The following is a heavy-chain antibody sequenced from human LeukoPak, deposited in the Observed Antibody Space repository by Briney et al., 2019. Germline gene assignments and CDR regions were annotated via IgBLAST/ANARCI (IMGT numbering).Heavy chain of an antibody. CDR2: INHIGST. Sequence: SQTLSLTCAVYAGSFSVYYWSWIRQPPGKGLEGIGEINHIGSTNSNPSLKSRVSLSVDTSTKPYSLKLSSVTAPDTAVYFCAGAPNRHFFDSWGHGNLVAVSS. J-gene: IGHJ4*01. V-gene: IGHV4-34*01. CDR3: AGAPNRHFFDS. CDR1: AGSFSVYY. D-gene: IGHD1-14*01.